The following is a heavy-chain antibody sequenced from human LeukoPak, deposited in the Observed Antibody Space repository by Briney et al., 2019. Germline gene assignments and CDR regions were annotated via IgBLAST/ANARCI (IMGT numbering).Heavy chain of an antibody. J-gene: IGHJ5*02. Sequence: PSETLSLTCTVSGGSISSSSYYWGWIRQPPGKGLEWIGSIYYSGSTYYNPSLKSRVTISVDTSKNQFSLKLSSMTAADAAVYYCARPKYSSSWYDPGNWFDPWGQGTLVTVSS. CDR2: IYYSGST. CDR1: GGSISSSSYY. D-gene: IGHD6-13*01. CDR3: ARPKYSSSWYDPGNWFDP. V-gene: IGHV4-39*01.